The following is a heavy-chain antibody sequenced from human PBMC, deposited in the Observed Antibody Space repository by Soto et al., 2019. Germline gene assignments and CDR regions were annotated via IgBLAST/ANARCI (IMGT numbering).Heavy chain of an antibody. D-gene: IGHD5-12*01. Sequence: GGSLRLSCAASGFTFSSYSMNWVRQAPGKGLEWVSSISSSSSYIYYADSVKGRFTISRDNAKNSLYLQMNSLRAEDTAVYYCARDRSGYDYDYYYGMDVWGQGTKGTVSS. CDR2: ISSSSSYI. J-gene: IGHJ6*02. CDR1: GFTFSSYS. V-gene: IGHV3-21*01. CDR3: ARDRSGYDYDYYYGMDV.